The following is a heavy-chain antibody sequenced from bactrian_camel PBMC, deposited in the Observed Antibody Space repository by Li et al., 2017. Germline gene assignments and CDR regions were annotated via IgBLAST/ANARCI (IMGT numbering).Heavy chain of an antibody. J-gene: IGHJ4*01. Sequence: HVQLVESGGGLVLPGGSLRLSCAASRVTDARFCMGWFRQAPGKEREGVARIDKNGATTYADSVKGRFTVSKDNAKNTLYLQMNSLQPEDTAIYYCAARQPCRVWLGYEDPGEYNIWG. V-gene: IGHV3S55*01. D-gene: IGHD5*01. CDR1: RVTDARFC. CDR3: AARQPCRVWLGYEDPGEYNI. CDR2: IDKNGAT.